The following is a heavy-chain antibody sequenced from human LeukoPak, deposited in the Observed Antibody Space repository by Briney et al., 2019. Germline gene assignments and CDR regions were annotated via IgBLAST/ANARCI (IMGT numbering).Heavy chain of an antibody. D-gene: IGHD1-7*01. J-gene: IGHJ4*02. CDR2: INHSGST. V-gene: IGHV4-34*01. CDR1: GGSFSGYY. Sequence: SETLSLTCAVYGGSFSGYYWSWIRQPPGKGPEWIGEINHSGSTNYNPSLKSRVTISVDASKNQFSLKLSSVTAADTAVYYCARQVAGTTYDFWGQGTLVTVSS. CDR3: ARQVAGTTYDF.